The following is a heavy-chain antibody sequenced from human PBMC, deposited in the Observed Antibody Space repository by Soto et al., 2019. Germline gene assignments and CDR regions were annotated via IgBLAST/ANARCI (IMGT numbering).Heavy chain of an antibody. V-gene: IGHV3-21*04. J-gene: IGHJ4*02. CDR1: GFSFSIHS. D-gene: IGHD3-10*01. CDR2: ISGGSSVT. CDR3: AKVLSKNYYYPFDF. Sequence: EVQLVESGGGLVKPGGSLRLSCAASGFSFSIHSMTWVRQAPGKGLEWVSTISGGSSVTYYGDSVKGRFTISRDNAKKTLFLQLNRLSAEDTATYYCAKVLSKNYYYPFDFWGQGTQVTVSS.